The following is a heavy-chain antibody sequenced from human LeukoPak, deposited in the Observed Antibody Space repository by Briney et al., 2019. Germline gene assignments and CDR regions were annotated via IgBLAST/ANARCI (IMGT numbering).Heavy chain of an antibody. CDR1: GFTFSSYA. V-gene: IGHV3-23*01. D-gene: IGHD3-10*01. CDR2: ISGSGGST. CDR3: AKDSHYYGSGSYPYFDY. J-gene: IGHJ4*02. Sequence: GGSLRLSCAASGFTFSSYAMSWVRQAPGKGLEWVSAISGSGGSTYYADSVKGRFTSSRDNSKNTLYLQMNSLRAEDTAVYYCAKDSHYYGSGSYPYFDYWGQGTLVTVSS.